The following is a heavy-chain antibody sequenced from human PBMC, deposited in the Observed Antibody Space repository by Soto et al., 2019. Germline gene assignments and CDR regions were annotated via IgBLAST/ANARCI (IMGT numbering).Heavy chain of an antibody. D-gene: IGHD6-13*01. CDR2: ISGSGGST. V-gene: IGHV3-23*01. Sequence: EVQLLESGGGLVQPGGSLRLSCAASGFTFSSYAMSWVRQAPGKGLEGVSAISGSGGSTYYADSVKGRFTISRDNSKNTLYLQMNSLRAEDTAVYYCAKDIAAAGYYFDYWGQGTLVTVSS. J-gene: IGHJ4*02. CDR1: GFTFSSYA. CDR3: AKDIAAAGYYFDY.